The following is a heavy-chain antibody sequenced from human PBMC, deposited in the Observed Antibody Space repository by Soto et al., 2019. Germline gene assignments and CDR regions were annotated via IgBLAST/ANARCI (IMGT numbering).Heavy chain of an antibody. CDR1: GGSISSSSYY. D-gene: IGHD3-9*01. CDR3: ARYYDILTGYHHLNWFDP. Sequence: PSETLSLTCTVSGGSISSSSYYWGWIRQPPGKGLEWIGSIYYSGSTYYNPSLKSRVTISVDTSKNQFSLKLSSVTAADTAVYYCARYYDILTGYHHLNWFDPWGQGTTVTVSS. CDR2: IYYSGST. V-gene: IGHV4-39*01. J-gene: IGHJ5*01.